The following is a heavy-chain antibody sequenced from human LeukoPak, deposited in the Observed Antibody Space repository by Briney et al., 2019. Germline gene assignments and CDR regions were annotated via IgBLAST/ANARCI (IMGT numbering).Heavy chain of an antibody. CDR3: ARGLVVTAILGYYGMDV. CDR1: GYTFTCYY. V-gene: IGHV1-2*07. CDR2: INPNSGGT. J-gene: IGHJ6*02. Sequence: ASVKVSCKASGYTFTCYYMHWVRQAPGQGLEWMGWINPNSGGTNYAHKFQGRVTMTRDTSISTAYMELSRLRSDDTAVYYCARGLVVTAILGYYGMDVWGQGTTVTVTS. D-gene: IGHD2-21*02.